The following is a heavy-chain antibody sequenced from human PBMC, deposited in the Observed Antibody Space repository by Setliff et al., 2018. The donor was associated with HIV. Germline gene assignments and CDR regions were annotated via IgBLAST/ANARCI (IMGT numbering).Heavy chain of an antibody. CDR3: ARDPGGLYCRSTSCQGGCFDP. CDR1: GASISSHY. V-gene: IGHV4-59*11. Sequence: LSLTCTVSGASISSHYWSWIRQSPGKGLEWIGSIYYSETTNNNPSLKSRVTISVDTSKNQLSLKLRSVTAADTAVYYCARDPGGLYCRSTSCQGGCFDPWGQGTLVTVSS. CDR2: IYYSETT. D-gene: IGHD2-2*01. J-gene: IGHJ5*02.